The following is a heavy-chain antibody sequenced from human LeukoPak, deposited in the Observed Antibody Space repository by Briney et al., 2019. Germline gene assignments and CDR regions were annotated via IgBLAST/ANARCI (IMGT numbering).Heavy chain of an antibody. CDR2: IYHSGST. V-gene: IGHV4-39*01. CDR3: ARLSGPYSSSWFDY. CDR1: GGSISSSFY. J-gene: IGHJ4*02. Sequence: PSETLSLTCTVSGGSISSSFYWGWIRQPPGKGLEWIGSIYHSGSTSYNPSLKSRVTISVDTSKNQFSLKLSSVTAADTAVYYCARLSGPYSSSWFDYWGQGTLVTVSS. D-gene: IGHD6-13*01.